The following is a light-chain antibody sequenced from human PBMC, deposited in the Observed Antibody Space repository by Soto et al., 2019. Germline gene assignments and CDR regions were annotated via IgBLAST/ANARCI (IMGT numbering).Light chain of an antibody. CDR2: GAS. J-gene: IGKJ1*01. V-gene: IGKV3-20*01. CDR3: QQYGSSPWT. Sequence: EIVLTQSPCTLSLSPGERATLSCRARQSVSSSYLAWYQQKPGQAPRLLIYGASSRATGIPDRFSGSGSGTDFTLTISRLEPEDFAVYYCQQYGSSPWTFGQGTKVEIK. CDR1: QSVSSSY.